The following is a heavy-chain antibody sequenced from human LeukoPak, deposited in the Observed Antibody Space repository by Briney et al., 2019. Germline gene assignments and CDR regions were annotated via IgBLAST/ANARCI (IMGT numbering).Heavy chain of an antibody. Sequence: GGSLRLSCAVSGFTLGSYWMHWVRQAPGQGLAWVSRVNTDGSSTTYAESVKGRFTISKDNAKNTLYLQMNGLRAEDTAVYYCARELGVGVIGDAFGIWGQGTVVTVSS. CDR1: GFTLGSYW. CDR2: VNTDGSST. J-gene: IGHJ3*02. CDR3: ARELGVGVIGDAFGI. D-gene: IGHD3-22*01. V-gene: IGHV3-74*01.